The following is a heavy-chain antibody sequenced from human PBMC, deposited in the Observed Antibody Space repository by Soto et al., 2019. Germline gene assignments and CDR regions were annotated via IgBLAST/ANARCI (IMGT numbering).Heavy chain of an antibody. Sequence: ASVKVSCKASGYTFTSYYMHWVRQAPGQGLEWMGIINPSGGSTSYAQKFQGRVTMARDTSTSTVYMELSSLRSEDTAVYYCARVRGWLRLSKYYHYGMAVWGQGTTVTVSS. CDR2: INPSGGST. CDR3: ARVRGWLRLSKYYHYGMAV. V-gene: IGHV1-46*01. D-gene: IGHD5-12*01. J-gene: IGHJ6*02. CDR1: GYTFTSYY.